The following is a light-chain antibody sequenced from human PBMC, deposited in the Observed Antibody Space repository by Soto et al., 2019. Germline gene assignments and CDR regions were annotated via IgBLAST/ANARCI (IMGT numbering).Light chain of an antibody. CDR3: QQYGSSPST. Sequence: EIELTQSPGTLSLSPGERATLSCRASQSVRSSYLAWYQQKPGQAPRLLIYGASSRATGIPDRFSGSGSGTDFTLTIIRLEPEDFAVYYCQQYGSSPSTFGQGTKLEIK. J-gene: IGKJ2*02. CDR2: GAS. V-gene: IGKV3-20*01. CDR1: QSVRSSY.